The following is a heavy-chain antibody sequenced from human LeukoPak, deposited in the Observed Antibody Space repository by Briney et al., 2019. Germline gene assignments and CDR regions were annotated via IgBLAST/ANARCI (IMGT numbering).Heavy chain of an antibody. D-gene: IGHD1-7*01. J-gene: IGHJ4*02. CDR1: GFTFSSYG. V-gene: IGHV3-30*02. Sequence: GGSLRLSCAASGFTFSSYGMHWVRQAPGKGLEWVAFIRYDGSNKYYADSVKGRFTISRDNAKNSLYLQMNSLRAEDTAVYYCARVHTGTTRFDYWGQGTLVTVSS. CDR2: IRYDGSNK. CDR3: ARVHTGTTRFDY.